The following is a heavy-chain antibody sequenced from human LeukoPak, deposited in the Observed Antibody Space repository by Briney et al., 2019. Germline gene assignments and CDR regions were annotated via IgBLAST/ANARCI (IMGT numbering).Heavy chain of an antibody. CDR2: ISGSGGST. D-gene: IGHD3-22*01. V-gene: IGHV3-23*01. J-gene: IGHJ4*02. CDR1: GFTFNNYA. Sequence: GRSLRLSCAASGFTFNNYAMSWVRQAPGKGLEWVSAISGSGGSTYYTDSVTGRFTISRDNSKNTLYLQMNSLRAEDTALYYCASLDYFDSSDYGDYWGQGTLVTVSS. CDR3: ASLDYFDSSDYGDY.